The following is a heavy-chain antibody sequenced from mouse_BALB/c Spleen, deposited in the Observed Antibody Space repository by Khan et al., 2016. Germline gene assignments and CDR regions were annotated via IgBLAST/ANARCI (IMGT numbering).Heavy chain of an antibody. J-gene: IGHJ2*01. CDR1: AFNIKDTY. CDR3: ATRGPIFYVGSSYGY. D-gene: IGHD1-1*01. V-gene: IGHV14-3*02. Sequence: EVQLQESGAELVKPGASVKLSCTASAFNIKDTYMHWVKQRPEQGLEWIGRIDPANGNSKYDPKFQGKATITADTSSNTAYLQLSSLTSEDTAVYYSATRGPIFYVGSSYGYWGQGTTLTVSS. CDR2: IDPANGNS.